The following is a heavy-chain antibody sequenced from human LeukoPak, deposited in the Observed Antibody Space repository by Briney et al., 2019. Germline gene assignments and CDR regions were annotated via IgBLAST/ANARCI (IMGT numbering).Heavy chain of an antibody. CDR1: GGSISSGDYY. D-gene: IGHD3-22*01. CDR2: IYYSGST. J-gene: IGHJ6*02. CDR3: ARDSRYYDSSRGMDV. Sequence: SETLSLTCTVSGGSISSGDYYWSWIRQPPGKGLEWIGYIYYSGSTYYNPSLKSRVTISVDTSKNQYSLKLSSVTAADTAVYYCARDSRYYDSSRGMDVWGQGTTATVSS. V-gene: IGHV4-30-4*01.